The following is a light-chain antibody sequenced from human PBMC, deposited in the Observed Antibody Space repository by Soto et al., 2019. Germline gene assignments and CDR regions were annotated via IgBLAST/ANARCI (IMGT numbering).Light chain of an antibody. J-gene: IGKJ2*01. CDR2: DAS. V-gene: IGKV1-33*01. CDR1: QDISNY. CDR3: QQYDKLPPHEYT. Sequence: DIQMTQSPSSLSASVGDRVTITCQASQDISNYLNWYQQKPGKAPKLLIYDASNLETGVPSRFSGSGSGTDFTFTISSLQPADIATYSCQQYDKLPPHEYTFGQGTKLEIK.